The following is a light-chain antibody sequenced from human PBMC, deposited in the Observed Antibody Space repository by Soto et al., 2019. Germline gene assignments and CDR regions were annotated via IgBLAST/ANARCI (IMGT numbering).Light chain of an antibody. CDR2: GAS. CDR3: HQYGSSPLT. J-gene: IGKJ3*01. CDR1: QSVTSSF. V-gene: IGKV3-20*01. Sequence: EIVLTQSPGTLSLSPGERAILTCRASQSVTSSFLAWYQQRPGQAPRLLIYGASTRPSGIPDRFSGSGSGTDFTLTISRLAPEDFAMYYCHQYGSSPLTFGPGTKVDIK.